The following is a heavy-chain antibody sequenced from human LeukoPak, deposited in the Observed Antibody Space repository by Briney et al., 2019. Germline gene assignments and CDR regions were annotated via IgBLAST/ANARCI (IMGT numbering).Heavy chain of an antibody. J-gene: IGHJ5*02. CDR2: FFYTGST. CDR1: DGSISSATYY. D-gene: IGHD2-15*01. CDR3: AREAVGGGSSPFDP. Sequence: PSETLSLTCTVSDGSISSATYYWGWIRQPPNKGLDWIGSFFYTGSTNYNPSLKSRVTMSVDTSKNQFSLKLSSVTAADTAVYYCAREAVGGGSSPFDPWGQGTLVTVSS. V-gene: IGHV4-39*07.